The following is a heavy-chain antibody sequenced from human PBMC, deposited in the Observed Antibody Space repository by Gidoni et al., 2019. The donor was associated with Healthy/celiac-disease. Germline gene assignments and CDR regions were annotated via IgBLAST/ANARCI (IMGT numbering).Heavy chain of an antibody. CDR2: INPSGGST. CDR1: GYTFTSYY. CDR3: ARAGYCSGGSCYLETSWFDP. J-gene: IGHJ5*02. V-gene: IGHV1-46*01. D-gene: IGHD2-15*01. Sequence: QVQLVQSGAEVKKPGASVKVSCKASGYTFTSYYMHWVRQAPGQGLEWMGIINPSGGSTSYAQKFQGRVTMTRDTSTSTVYMELSSLRSEDTAVYYCARAGYCSGGSCYLETSWFDPWGQGTLVTVSS.